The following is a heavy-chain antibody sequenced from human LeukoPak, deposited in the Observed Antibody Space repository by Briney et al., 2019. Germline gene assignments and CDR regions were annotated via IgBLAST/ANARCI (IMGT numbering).Heavy chain of an antibody. CDR3: ARESFVVVVAAIDWFDP. D-gene: IGHD2-15*01. CDR2: IYYTGST. J-gene: IGHJ5*02. CDR1: GGSISSYY. Sequence: SETLSLTCTISGGSISSYYWSWIRQPPGKGLEWIGYIYYTGSTNYNPSLKSRVTISVDTSKNQFSLKLSSVTAADTAVYYCARESFVVVVAAIDWFDPWGQGTLVTVSS. V-gene: IGHV4-59*12.